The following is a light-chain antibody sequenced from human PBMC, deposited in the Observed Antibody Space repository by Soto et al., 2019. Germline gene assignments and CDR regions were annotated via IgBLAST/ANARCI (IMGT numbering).Light chain of an antibody. CDR1: QSISSY. V-gene: IGKV1-39*01. J-gene: IGKJ1*01. CDR2: GAS. CDR3: QQSYSTPLT. Sequence: DIQMTQSPSSLSASVGDRVTITCRASQSISSYLHWYQQKPGKAPKLLLYGASSLQSGVPSRFSGSGSGTDFTLTISSLQPEDFATYYCQQSYSTPLTFGHGTTVEIK.